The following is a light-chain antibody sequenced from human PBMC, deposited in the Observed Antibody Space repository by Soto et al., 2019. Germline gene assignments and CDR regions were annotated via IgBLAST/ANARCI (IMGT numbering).Light chain of an antibody. V-gene: IGKV3-20*01. J-gene: IGKJ1*01. CDR3: QQYDSSWT. Sequence: EIVMTQSPATLSVSPGERATLSCRASQSVSSSSLAWYQQKPGQAPRLLIYGASSRFTGIPDRFSGSGSGTDFTLTISRLEPEDFAVYCCQQYDSSWTFGQGTKVDIK. CDR1: QSVSSSS. CDR2: GAS.